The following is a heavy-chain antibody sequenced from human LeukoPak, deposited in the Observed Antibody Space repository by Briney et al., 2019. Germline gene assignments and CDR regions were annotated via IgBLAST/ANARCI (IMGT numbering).Heavy chain of an antibody. CDR2: IKSRTYGGTA. J-gene: IGHJ3*02. CDR3: TTEGYGDAFDI. Sequence: GGSLRLSCAASGFTFSNAWMNWVRQAPGKGLEWVGRIKSRTYGGTADYAAPVKGRFTISRDDSKNTLYLQMKSLKTEDTAMYYCTTEGYGDAFDIWGLGTTVTVSS. CDR1: GFTFSNAW. V-gene: IGHV3-15*07. D-gene: IGHD2-15*01.